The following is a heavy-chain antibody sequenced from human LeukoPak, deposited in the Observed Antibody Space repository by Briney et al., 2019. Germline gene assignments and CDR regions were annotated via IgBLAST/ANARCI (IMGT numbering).Heavy chain of an antibody. CDR3: VTGFTGWEIDF. CDR2: ISNNGDRT. Sequence: GGSLRLSCSASGFTFNNYQTHWVRQAPGKGLEYVSAISNNGDRTFHVDSVKGRFTISRDNSKGTLYLQMSSLRVDDTAIYYCVTGFTGWEIDFWGQGTLVTVSS. V-gene: IGHV3-64D*06. D-gene: IGHD1-14*01. CDR1: GFTFNNYQ. J-gene: IGHJ4*02.